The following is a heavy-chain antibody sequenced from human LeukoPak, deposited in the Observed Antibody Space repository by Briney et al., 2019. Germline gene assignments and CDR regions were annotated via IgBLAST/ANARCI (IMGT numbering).Heavy chain of an antibody. Sequence: PGGSLRLSCAASGFTSSSYWMHWVRQAPGKGLVWVSRINSDGSSTSYADSVKGRFTISRDNAKNTLYLQMNSLRAEDTAVYYCASPGRTDAFDIWGQGTMVTVSS. CDR1: GFTSSSYW. J-gene: IGHJ3*02. CDR2: INSDGSST. V-gene: IGHV3-74*01. CDR3: ASPGRTDAFDI.